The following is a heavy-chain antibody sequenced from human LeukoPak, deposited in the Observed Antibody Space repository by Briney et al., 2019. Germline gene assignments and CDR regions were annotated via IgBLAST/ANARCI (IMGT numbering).Heavy chain of an antibody. Sequence: ASVKVSCKASGYTFTCYYMHWVRQAPGQGLEWMGWINPNSGGTNYAQKFQGRVTMTRDTSISTAYMELSRLRSDDTAVYYCASEYCSSTNCYDWYFDYWGQGTLVTVSS. V-gene: IGHV1-2*02. CDR2: INPNSGGT. CDR3: ASEYCSSTNCYDWYFDY. D-gene: IGHD2-2*01. J-gene: IGHJ4*02. CDR1: GYTFTCYY.